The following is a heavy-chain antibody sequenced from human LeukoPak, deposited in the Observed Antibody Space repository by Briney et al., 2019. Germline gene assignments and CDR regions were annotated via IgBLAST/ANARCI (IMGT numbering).Heavy chain of an antibody. CDR2: MGARHGYT. CDR3: ARGCISGDVSESYFEI. D-gene: IGHD5/OR15-5a*01. J-gene: IGHJ4*02. CDR1: GYTFTSYD. Sequence: ASVKVSCKASGYTFTSYDINWVRQAPGQGLEWMGWMGARHGYTGSAQRFQGRITMTRDTYISTAYMELSSLTSDDTAVYYCARGCISGDVSESYFEIWGQGTLVTDST. V-gene: IGHV1-8*01.